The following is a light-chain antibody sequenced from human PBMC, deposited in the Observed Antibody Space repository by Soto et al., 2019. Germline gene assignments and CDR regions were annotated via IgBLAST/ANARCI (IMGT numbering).Light chain of an antibody. CDR2: EAS. CDR1: QSISTY. CDR3: QQYSRLPWT. V-gene: IGKV1-5*03. Sequence: DIQMTQSPSTLSASVGDRVTISCRASQSISTYLAWYQQEPGKAPKLLLFEASSLKSGVPSRFSGSGSATEFTLTISNLQPDDFATYYCQQYSRLPWTFGQGSKVEVK. J-gene: IGKJ1*01.